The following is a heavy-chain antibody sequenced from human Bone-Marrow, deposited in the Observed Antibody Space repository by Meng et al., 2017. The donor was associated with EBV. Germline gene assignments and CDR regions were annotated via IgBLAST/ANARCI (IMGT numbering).Heavy chain of an antibody. D-gene: IGHD3-10*01. J-gene: IGHJ4*02. V-gene: IGHV1-69*06. Sequence: QVQLVQAGAEVKKPGSSVKVSCKTSGGTFSSDAISWVRQAPGQGLEWMGGLIPMLGAPNYAQKFQDRVTIIADKSTSIHYMELSSLRPDDTAVYYCASESGRGYTPDYWGRGALVTVSS. CDR3: ASESGRGYTPDY. CDR1: GGTFSSDA. CDR2: LIPMLGAP.